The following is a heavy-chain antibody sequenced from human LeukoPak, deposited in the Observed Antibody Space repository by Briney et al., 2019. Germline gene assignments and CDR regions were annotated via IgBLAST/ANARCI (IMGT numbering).Heavy chain of an antibody. CDR2: INHSGST. CDR1: GGSFSGYY. V-gene: IGHV4-34*01. CDR3: ARHPPYGSRRITMVRGVIGWFDP. Sequence: PSETLSLTCAVYGGSFSGYYWSWIRQPPGKGLEWIGEINHSGSTNYNPSLKSRVTISVDTSKNQFSLKLSSVTAADTAVYYCARHPPYGSRRITMVRGVIGWFDPWGQGTLVTVSS. D-gene: IGHD3-10*01. J-gene: IGHJ5*02.